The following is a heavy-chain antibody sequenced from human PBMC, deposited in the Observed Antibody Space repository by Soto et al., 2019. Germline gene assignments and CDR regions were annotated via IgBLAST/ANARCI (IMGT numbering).Heavy chain of an antibody. CDR3: AREGGFDWFYP. CDR1: GFTFSDYE. V-gene: IGHV3-48*03. J-gene: IGHJ5*02. CDR2: ISLSGTTI. Sequence: EVHLVESGGGLVQPGGSRRLSCAASGFTFSDYEMNWVRQAPGKGLEWVSYISLSGTTIHYADSVKGRFTISRDNAKNSVYLQMNSLRVEDTAIYYCAREGGFDWFYPWGQGTLVTVSS.